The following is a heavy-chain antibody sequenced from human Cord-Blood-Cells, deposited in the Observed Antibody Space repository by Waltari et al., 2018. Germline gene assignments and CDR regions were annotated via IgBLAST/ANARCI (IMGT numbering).Heavy chain of an antibody. CDR1: GGSISSSSYY. J-gene: IGHJ4*02. D-gene: IGHD6-6*01. CDR2: IYYSGST. Sequence: QLQMQESGPGLVKPSETLSLTCTVSGGSISSSSYYWGWIRQPPGRGLEWIGSIYYSGSTHDNPPLKSRVTRSVDKSKNQFSLKLSSVTAADTAVYYCARQNIEYSSSFFDYWGQGTLVTVSS. CDR3: ARQNIEYSSSFFDY. V-gene: IGHV4-39*01.